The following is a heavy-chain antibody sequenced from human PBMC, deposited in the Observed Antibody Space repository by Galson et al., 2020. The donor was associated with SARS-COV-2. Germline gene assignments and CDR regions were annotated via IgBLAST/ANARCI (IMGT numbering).Heavy chain of an antibody. V-gene: IGHV3-23*03. D-gene: IGHD5-18*01. CDR3: AKSVNANIYGYSYH. J-gene: IGHJ5*02. CDR1: GFTFTSFA. Sequence: GGSLRLSCAASGFTFTSFAMSWVRQAPGKGLEWVSVIYSGGGTYYADSVKGRFIISRDDSENTMHLQMHHLRGDDTAVYYCAKSVNANIYGYSYHWGQGSQVTVSS. CDR2: IYSGGGT.